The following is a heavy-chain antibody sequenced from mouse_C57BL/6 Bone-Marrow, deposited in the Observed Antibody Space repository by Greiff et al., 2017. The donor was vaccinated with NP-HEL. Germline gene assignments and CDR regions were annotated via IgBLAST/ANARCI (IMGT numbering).Heavy chain of an antibody. J-gene: IGHJ3*01. V-gene: IGHV1-81*01. Sequence: QVQLQQSGAELARPGASVKLSCKASGYTFTSYGISWVKQRTGQGLEWIGEIYPRSGSTNYNEKFKGKATFTADTSSNTAYMQLSSLTTEDSAIYYCARSSNYVPWFAYWGQGTLVTVSA. CDR1: GYTFTSYG. CDR3: ARSSNYVPWFAY. D-gene: IGHD2-5*01. CDR2: IYPRSGST.